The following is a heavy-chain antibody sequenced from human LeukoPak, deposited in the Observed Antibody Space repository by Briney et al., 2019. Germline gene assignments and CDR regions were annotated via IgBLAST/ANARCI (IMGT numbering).Heavy chain of an antibody. D-gene: IGHD5-18*01. CDR2: ISWNSGSI. CDR3: AKDTTSRGYSYGLDY. V-gene: IGHV3-9*01. CDR1: GFTFDGYA. J-gene: IGHJ4*02. Sequence: PGGSLRLSCAASGFTFDGYAMHWVRQAPGKGLEWVSGISWNSGSIGYADSVKGRFTISRDNAKNSLYLQMNSLRAEDTALYYCAKDTTSRGYSYGLDYWGQGTLVTVSS.